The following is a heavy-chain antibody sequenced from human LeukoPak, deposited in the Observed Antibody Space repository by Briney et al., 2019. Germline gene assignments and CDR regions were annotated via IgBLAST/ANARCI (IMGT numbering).Heavy chain of an antibody. CDR3: ARDLGYSSGPNH. CDR1: GFSFSSFS. D-gene: IGHD6-19*01. V-gene: IGHV3-21*01. J-gene: IGHJ5*02. Sequence: GGSLRLSCAAFGFSFSSFSMNWVRQAPGKGLEWVSYISGGSSFTYYVDSVKGRFTISRDNAKNSLYLQMNSLRAEDTAVYYCARDLGYSSGPNHWGQGTRVTVSS. CDR2: ISGGSSFT.